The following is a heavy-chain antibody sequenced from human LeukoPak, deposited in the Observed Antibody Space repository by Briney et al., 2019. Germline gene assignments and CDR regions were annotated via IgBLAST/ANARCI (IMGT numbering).Heavy chain of an antibody. D-gene: IGHD3-10*01. CDR3: ARDIRTVPNGEHYYYYYMDV. Sequence: SETLSLTCTVSGGSISSYYWSWIRQPPGKGLEWIGYIYYSGSTNYNPSLKSRVTISVDTSKNQFSLKLSSVTAADTAVYYCARDIRTVPNGEHYYYYYMDVWGKRTTVTVSS. CDR2: IYYSGST. J-gene: IGHJ6*03. CDR1: GGSISSYY. V-gene: IGHV4-59*01.